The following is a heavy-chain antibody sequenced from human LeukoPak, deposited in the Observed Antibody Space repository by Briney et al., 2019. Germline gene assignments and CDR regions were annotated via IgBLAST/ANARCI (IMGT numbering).Heavy chain of an antibody. CDR2: IYYSGST. CDR3: ARGGYGLTDDAFDI. D-gene: IGHD5-18*01. Sequence: SETLSLTCTVSGGSISSSSYYWGWIRQPPGKGLEWIGSIYYSGSTYYNPSLKSRVTISVDTSKNQFSLKLSSVTAADTAVYYCARGGYGLTDDAFDIWGQGTMVTVSS. J-gene: IGHJ3*02. V-gene: IGHV4-39*01. CDR1: GGSISSSSYY.